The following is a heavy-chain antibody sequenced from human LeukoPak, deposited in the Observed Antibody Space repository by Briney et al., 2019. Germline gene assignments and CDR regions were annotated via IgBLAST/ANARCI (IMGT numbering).Heavy chain of an antibody. J-gene: IGHJ4*02. Sequence: SETLSLTCTLSGASFRSGGQYWGWIRQTPGKGLEWIGDIFYNGKTNYNPSLKSRVTISLDTSRSQFSLRLSSVTAADTGVYYCARIFDIWGRGTLVTVSS. CDR1: GASFRSGGQY. CDR3: ARIFDI. CDR2: IFYNGKT. V-gene: IGHV4-61*08.